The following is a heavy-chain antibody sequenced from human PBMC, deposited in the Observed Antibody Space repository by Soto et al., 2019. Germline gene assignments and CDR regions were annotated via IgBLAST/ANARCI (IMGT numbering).Heavy chain of an antibody. CDR2: INTKTGGT. Sequence: QVHLVQSGAEVKKPGASVKVSCKASGYSFTDYYMHWVRQAPGQGLEWMGWINTKTGGTNYAQRVQGRGTMTGDTSINTAYMELSRLTSDDTAVYYFARVGRTGWFDPWGQGTVVTVSS. CDR3: ARVGRTGWFDP. CDR1: GYSFTDYY. J-gene: IGHJ5*02. V-gene: IGHV1-2*02.